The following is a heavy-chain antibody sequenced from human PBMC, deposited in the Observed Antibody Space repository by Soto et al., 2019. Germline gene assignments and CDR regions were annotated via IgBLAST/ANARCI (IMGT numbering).Heavy chain of an antibody. Sequence: ASETLSLTCAVYGGSFIGYYCICIRHPAFKWLEWIVEINHSGSTNYNPSLKSRVTISVDTSKNQFSLKLSSVTAADTAVYYCARGPYCSSTSCLGGWFDPWGQGTLVTVSS. CDR2: INHSGST. CDR3: ARGPYCSSTSCLGGWFDP. V-gene: IGHV4-34*01. D-gene: IGHD2-2*01. J-gene: IGHJ5*02. CDR1: GGSFIGYY.